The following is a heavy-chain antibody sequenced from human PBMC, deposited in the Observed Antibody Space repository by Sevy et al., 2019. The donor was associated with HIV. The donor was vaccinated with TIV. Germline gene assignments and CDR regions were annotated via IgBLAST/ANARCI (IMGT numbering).Heavy chain of an antibody. Sequence: SETLSLTCTVSGGSISSYYWSWIRQPPGKGLEWIGYIYYSGSTNYNPSLKSRVTISVDTSKNQFSLKLSSVTAADTAVYYCARRLDGGMGWYFELWGRGTLVTVSS. CDR1: GGSISSYY. V-gene: IGHV4-59*12. CDR2: IYYSGST. J-gene: IGHJ2*01. CDR3: ARRLDGGMGWYFEL. D-gene: IGHD1-26*01.